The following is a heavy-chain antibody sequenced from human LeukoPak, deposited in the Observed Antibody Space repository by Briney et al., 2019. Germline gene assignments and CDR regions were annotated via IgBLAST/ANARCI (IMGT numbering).Heavy chain of an antibody. CDR3: VRRGDASSGWGDHDY. CDR1: GFTFDDYG. CDR2: INWNGGST. Sequence: GGSLRLSCAASGFTFDDYGMSWVRQAPGKGLEWVSGINWNGGSTGYADSVKGRFTISRDNSKNMLHLQMSSLTGEDTALYYCVRRGDASSGWGDHDYWGQGALVTVSS. V-gene: IGHV3-20*04. D-gene: IGHD6-19*01. J-gene: IGHJ4*02.